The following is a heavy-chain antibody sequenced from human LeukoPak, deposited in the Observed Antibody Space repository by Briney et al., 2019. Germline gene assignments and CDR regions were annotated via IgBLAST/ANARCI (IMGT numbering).Heavy chain of an antibody. CDR1: GFTFSSYS. Sequence: GGALRLSCAASGFTFSSYSMNWVRQAPGKGLEWVSSISSSSSYIYYADSVKGRFTISRDNAKNSLYLQMNSLRAEDTAVYYCARVVSAHYFDLWGRGTLVTVSS. D-gene: IGHD2-8*01. CDR3: ARVVSAHYFDL. J-gene: IGHJ2*01. CDR2: ISSSSSYI. V-gene: IGHV3-21*04.